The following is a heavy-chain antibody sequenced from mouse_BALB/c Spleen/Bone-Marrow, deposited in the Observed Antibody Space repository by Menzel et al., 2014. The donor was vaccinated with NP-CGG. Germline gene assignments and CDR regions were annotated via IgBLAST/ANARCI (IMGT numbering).Heavy chain of an antibody. D-gene: IGHD2-2*01. V-gene: IGHV14-3*02. CDR1: GFNIKDTY. CDR2: IDPANGNT. J-gene: IGHJ2*01. Sequence: EVKLVESGAELVKPGASVKLSCTASGFNIKDTYMHWVKQRPEQGLEWIGRIDPANGNTKYDPKFQGKASITADTSSNXAYLQLSSLTSEDTAVYYCASYVYGYYFDYWGQGTTLTVSS. CDR3: ASYVYGYYFDY.